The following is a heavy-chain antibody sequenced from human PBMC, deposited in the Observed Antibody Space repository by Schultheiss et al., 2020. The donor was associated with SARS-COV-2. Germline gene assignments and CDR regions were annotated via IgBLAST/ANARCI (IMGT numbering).Heavy chain of an antibody. D-gene: IGHD3-10*01. CDR1: GGSISSSNW. CDR3: ARWFRTGGGAFDN. J-gene: IGHJ3*02. Sequence: SETLSLTCAVSGGSISSSNWWSWGRQPPGKGLEWIGEIYHSGSTNYNPSLKSRVTISVDKSKNQFSLKLSSVTAADTAVYYCARWFRTGGGAFDNWGQGTMVTVSS. V-gene: IGHV4-4*02. CDR2: IYHSGST.